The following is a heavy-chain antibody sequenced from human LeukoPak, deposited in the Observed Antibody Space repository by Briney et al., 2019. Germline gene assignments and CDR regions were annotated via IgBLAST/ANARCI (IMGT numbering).Heavy chain of an antibody. CDR1: GFTFSDCS. V-gene: IGHV3-30*02. CDR2: IRYDGIGK. J-gene: IGHJ4*02. Sequence: AGGSLRLSCAASGFTFSDCSMHWVRLAPGKGLEWVAFIRYDGIGKSYADSVKGRFTVSRDNSKNTLFLQMNSLRTEDTAVYYCAKEPGSTGAYDTWGQGTLVTVSS. CDR3: AKEPGSTGAYDT. D-gene: IGHD5-12*01.